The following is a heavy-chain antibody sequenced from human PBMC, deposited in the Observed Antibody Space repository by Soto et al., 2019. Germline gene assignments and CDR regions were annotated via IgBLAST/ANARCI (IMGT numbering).Heavy chain of an antibody. CDR3: ARGDCSGGSCYSLDY. CDR1: GFTFSSYG. V-gene: IGHV3-33*01. J-gene: IGHJ4*02. D-gene: IGHD2-15*01. Sequence: ESGGGVVQPGRSLRLSCAASGFTFSSYGMHWVRQAPGKGLEWVAVIWYDGSNKYYADSVKGRFTISRDNSKNTLYLQMNSLRAEDTAVYYCARGDCSGGSCYSLDYWGQGTLVTVSS. CDR2: IWYDGSNK.